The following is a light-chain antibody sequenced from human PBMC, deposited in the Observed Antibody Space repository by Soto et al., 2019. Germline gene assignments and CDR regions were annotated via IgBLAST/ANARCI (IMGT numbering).Light chain of an antibody. CDR2: GAS. J-gene: IGKJ1*01. CDR1: QSVRIN. Sequence: EIVMTQSPATLAVSPEERATLSCRASQSVRINVAWYQQKNGQAPRLLVYGASTRASGIPDRFSGSGSGTEFTLTISSLQSEDFAVYYCQEYSKWPSRTFGPGTKVDIK. V-gene: IGKV3-15*01. CDR3: QEYSKWPSRT.